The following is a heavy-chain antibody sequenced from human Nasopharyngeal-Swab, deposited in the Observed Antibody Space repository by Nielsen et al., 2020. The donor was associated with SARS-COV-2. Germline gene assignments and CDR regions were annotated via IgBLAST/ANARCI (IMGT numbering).Heavy chain of an antibody. J-gene: IGHJ3*02. CDR2: IIPIFGTA. Sequence: KVSCKASGGTFSSYAISWVRQAPGQGLEWMGGIIPIFGTANYAQKFQGRVTITADESTSTAYMELSSLRSEDTAVYYCARDKGIAVHDAFDIWGQWTMVTVSS. V-gene: IGHV1-69*01. D-gene: IGHD6-19*01. CDR3: ARDKGIAVHDAFDI. CDR1: GGTFSSYA.